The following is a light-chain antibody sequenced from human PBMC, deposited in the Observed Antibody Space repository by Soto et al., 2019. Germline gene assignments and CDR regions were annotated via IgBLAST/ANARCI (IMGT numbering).Light chain of an antibody. CDR3: QQYNNWPWT. V-gene: IGKV3-15*01. J-gene: IGKJ1*01. CDR1: QRVSSN. Sequence: EIVMTQSPATLSVSPGERATLSCRASQRVSSNFAWYQQKPGQASWLLIYGASTRATGIPARFSGSGSGTEFTLTISSLQSEDFAVYYCQQYNNWPWTFCQGTKV. CDR2: GAS.